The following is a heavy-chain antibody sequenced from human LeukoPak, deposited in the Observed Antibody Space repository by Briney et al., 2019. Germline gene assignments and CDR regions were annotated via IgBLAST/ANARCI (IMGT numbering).Heavy chain of an antibody. Sequence: SGTLSLTCGVSGGSITSTNWWSWVRQTPGQGLEWIGEISLNGVTNYNPSLNSRVTMLLDTSRNHLSLDLTSVTAADTAVYYCSRESGAFSPFGYWGQGTLVTVPS. CDR1: GGSITSTNW. CDR2: ISLNGVT. D-gene: IGHD1-26*01. V-gene: IGHV4-4*02. CDR3: SRESGAFSPFGY. J-gene: IGHJ4*02.